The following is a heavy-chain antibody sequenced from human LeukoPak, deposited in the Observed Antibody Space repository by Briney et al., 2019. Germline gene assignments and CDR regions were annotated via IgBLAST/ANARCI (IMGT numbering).Heavy chain of an antibody. CDR2: INHSGST. Sequence: SETLSLTCAVYGGSFSGYYWSWIRQPPGKGLEWIGEINHSGSTNYNPSLKSRVTISVDTSKNQFSLKLSSVAAADTAVYYCARGESLGYYGMDVWGQGTTVTVSS. CDR3: ARGESLGYYGMDV. J-gene: IGHJ6*02. V-gene: IGHV4-34*01. CDR1: GGSFSGYY. D-gene: IGHD3-10*01.